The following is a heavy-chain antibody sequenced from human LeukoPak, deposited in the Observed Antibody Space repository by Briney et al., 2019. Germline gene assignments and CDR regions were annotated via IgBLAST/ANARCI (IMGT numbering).Heavy chain of an antibody. J-gene: IGHJ3*02. Sequence: ASVKVSCKASGYTFTSYDINWVRQATGQGLEWMGWMNPNSGNTGYAQKFQGRVTMTRNTSISTAYMELSSLRSEGTAVYYCARASSTFRDAFDIWGQGTMVTVSS. CDR3: ARASSTFRDAFDI. CDR1: GYTFTSYD. V-gene: IGHV1-8*01. D-gene: IGHD5/OR15-5a*01. CDR2: MNPNSGNT.